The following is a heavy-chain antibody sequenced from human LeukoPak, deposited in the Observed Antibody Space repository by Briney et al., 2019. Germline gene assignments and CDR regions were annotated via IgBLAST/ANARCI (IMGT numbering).Heavy chain of an antibody. CDR2: IYYSGST. D-gene: IGHD6-13*01. V-gene: IGHV4-59*01. CDR1: GGSISSYY. Sequence: SETLSLTCTVSGGSISSYYWSWIRQPPGKGLEWIGYIYYSGSTNYNPSLKSRATISVDTSKNQFSLKLSSVTAADTAVYYCARGMRSSSWYAPGNAFDIWGQGTMVTVSS. CDR3: ARGMRSSSWYAPGNAFDI. J-gene: IGHJ3*02.